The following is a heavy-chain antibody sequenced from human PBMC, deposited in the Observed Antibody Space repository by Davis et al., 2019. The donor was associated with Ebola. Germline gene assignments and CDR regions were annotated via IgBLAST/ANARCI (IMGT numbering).Heavy chain of an antibody. D-gene: IGHD4-17*01. J-gene: IGHJ4*02. CDR1: GFTFSSYA. CDR2: ISGSGGST. V-gene: IGHV3-23*01. CDR3: AKDPHWHYGEEGIDY. Sequence: GESLKISCAASGFTFSSYAMSWVRQAPGKGLEWVSAISGSGGSTYYADSVKGRFTISRDNSKNTLYLQMNSLRAEDTAVYYCAKDPHWHYGEEGIDYWGQGTLVTVSS.